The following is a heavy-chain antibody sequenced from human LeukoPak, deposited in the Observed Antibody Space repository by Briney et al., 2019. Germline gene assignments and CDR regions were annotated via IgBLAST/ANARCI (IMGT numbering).Heavy chain of an antibody. D-gene: IGHD3-10*01. V-gene: IGHV3-74*01. CDR1: GFTFSSYW. Sequence: PGGSLRLSCGASGFTFSSYWMHWVRQAPGKGLVWISRINSDGSTTSYADSVKGRFTISRDNAKNTLYLQMNSLRAEDTAVYYCARGNYYGQDYWGQGTLSPSPQ. CDR2: INSDGSTT. J-gene: IGHJ4*02. CDR3: ARGNYYGQDY.